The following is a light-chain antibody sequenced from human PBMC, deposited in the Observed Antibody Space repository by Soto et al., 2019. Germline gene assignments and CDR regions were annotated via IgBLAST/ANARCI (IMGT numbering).Light chain of an antibody. CDR3: QQYTRYPIT. Sequence: DTQMTQSPSTLSASVGDRVTITCRASQSISNWLAWYQQKPGKAPKLLMQRASSLESGVPSRFSGSGSGTDFTLTISSLQSDDFATYYCQQYTRYPITFGGGTKVEIK. CDR2: RAS. J-gene: IGKJ4*01. CDR1: QSISNW. V-gene: IGKV1-5*03.